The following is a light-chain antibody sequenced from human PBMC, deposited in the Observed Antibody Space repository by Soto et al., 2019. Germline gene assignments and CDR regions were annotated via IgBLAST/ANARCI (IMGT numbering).Light chain of an antibody. CDR1: QGIRND. J-gene: IGKJ2*02. V-gene: IGKV1-6*01. CDR2: AAS. Sequence: AIQMTQSPSSLSASVGDRVTITCRASQGIRNDLGWYQQKPGKAPKLLIYAASNLQTGVPSRFSGSGSGTDFXXXITSLQXXDFATYYCLQDYSYPRTFGQGTKLEIK. CDR3: LQDYSYPRT.